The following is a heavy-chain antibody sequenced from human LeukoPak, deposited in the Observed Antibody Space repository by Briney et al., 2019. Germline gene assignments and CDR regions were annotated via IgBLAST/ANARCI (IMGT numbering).Heavy chain of an antibody. D-gene: IGHD3-22*01. CDR2: IYYSGST. J-gene: IGHJ3*02. Sequence: SETLSLTCTVSGGSISSSSYYWGWIRQPPGKGLEWIGSIYYSGSTYYNPSLKSRVTISVDTSKNQFSLKLSSVTAADTAVYYCARTLGSTYYYDTLGAFDIWGQGTMVTVSS. V-gene: IGHV4-39*07. CDR3: ARTLGSTYYYDTLGAFDI. CDR1: GGSISSSSYY.